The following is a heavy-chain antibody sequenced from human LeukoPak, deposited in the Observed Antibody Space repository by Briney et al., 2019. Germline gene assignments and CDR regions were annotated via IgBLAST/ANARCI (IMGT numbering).Heavy chain of an antibody. Sequence: GGSLRLSCAASGFTFSSYGMHWVRQAPGKGLEWVAVIWYDGSNTYYADSVKGRFTISRDNSKNTLYLQMNSLRAEDTAVYYCAKDRGYSYGYFDYWGQGTLVTVSS. J-gene: IGHJ4*02. CDR1: GFTFSSYG. CDR3: AKDRGYSYGYFDY. V-gene: IGHV3-33*06. CDR2: IWYDGSNT. D-gene: IGHD5-18*01.